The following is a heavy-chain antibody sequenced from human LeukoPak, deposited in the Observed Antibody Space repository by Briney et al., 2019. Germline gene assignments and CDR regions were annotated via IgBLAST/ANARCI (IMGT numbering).Heavy chain of an antibody. D-gene: IGHD6-13*01. V-gene: IGHV4-34*01. J-gene: IGHJ5*02. Sequence: SETLSLTCAVYGGSFSGYYWSWIRQPPGKGLEWIGEINHSGSTNYNPSLKSRVTISVDTSKNQFSLKLSSVTAADTAVYYCAIMYSSSWYLWFDPWGQGTLVTVSS. CDR3: AIMYSSSWYLWFDP. CDR1: GGSFSGYY. CDR2: INHSGST.